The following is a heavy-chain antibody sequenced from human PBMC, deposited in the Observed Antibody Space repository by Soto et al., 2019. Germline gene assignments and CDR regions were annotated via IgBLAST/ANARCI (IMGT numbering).Heavy chain of an antibody. Sequence: SETLSLTCTVSGGSISSYYWSWIRQPPGTGLEWIGYIYYSGSSNYNPSLKSRVTISVDTSKNQFSLKLSSVTAADTAVYYCARTDTAMADYYYYGMDVWGQGTTVTVPS. D-gene: IGHD5-18*01. V-gene: IGHV4-59*01. CDR1: GGSISSYY. CDR3: ARTDTAMADYYYYGMDV. J-gene: IGHJ6*02. CDR2: IYYSGSS.